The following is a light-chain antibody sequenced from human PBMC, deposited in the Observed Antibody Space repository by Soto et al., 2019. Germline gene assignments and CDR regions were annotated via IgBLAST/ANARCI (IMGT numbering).Light chain of an antibody. CDR2: EVN. CDR3: FSFTTTSTHV. J-gene: IGLJ1*01. V-gene: IGLV2-14*01. Sequence: QSVLPQPASLSGSPGQSITISCTGTSSDIGAYDYVSWFQQHPGKAPKLMISEVNNRPSGVSNRFSGSKSGNTAYLTISGLQVEDEAEYVRFSFTTTSTHVFGTGTKVTVL. CDR1: SSDIGAYDY.